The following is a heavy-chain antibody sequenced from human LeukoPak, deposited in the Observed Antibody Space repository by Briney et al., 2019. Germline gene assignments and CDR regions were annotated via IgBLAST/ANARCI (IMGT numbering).Heavy chain of an antibody. V-gene: IGHV1-69*05. Sequence: ASVKLSCKASGGTFSSYAISGVRQAPGQGREWMGGIIPIFGTANYAQKFQGRVTITTDTSTSTAYRELSSLRSEDTAVYYCAISYDYVWGSYRSQFDYWGQGTLVTVSS. CDR2: IIPIFGTA. CDR1: GGTFSSYA. D-gene: IGHD3-16*02. J-gene: IGHJ4*02. CDR3: AISYDYVWGSYRSQFDY.